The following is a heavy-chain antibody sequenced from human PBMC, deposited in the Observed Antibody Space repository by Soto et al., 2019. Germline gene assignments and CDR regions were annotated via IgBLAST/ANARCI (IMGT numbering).Heavy chain of an antibody. CDR3: AKGALLEWLLYSGFDY. CDR2: ISGSGGST. D-gene: IGHD3-3*01. CDR1: GFTFSSYA. Sequence: EVQLLESGGGLVQPGGSLRLSCAASGFTFSSYAMSWVRQAPGKGLEWVSAISGSGGSTYYADSVKGRFTISRDNSKNTLYQQMNSLRAEDTAVYYCAKGALLEWLLYSGFDYWGQGTLVTVSS. V-gene: IGHV3-23*01. J-gene: IGHJ4*02.